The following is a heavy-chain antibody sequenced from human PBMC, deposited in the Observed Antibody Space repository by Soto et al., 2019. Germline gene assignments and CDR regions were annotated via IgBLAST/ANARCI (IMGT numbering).Heavy chain of an antibody. CDR1: GESFTSYW. J-gene: IGHJ4*02. CDR2: IYPCDSGT. Sequence: EFLSTWFTSSGESFTSYWIGLGRQMPGKGLEWMGIIYPCDSGTRYSPSSQGQVTISADKSISTAYLQWSSLKASDTAMYYCARVFEGEYLEADYWGQGTPVTVSS. CDR3: ARVFEGEYLEADY. V-gene: IGHV5-51*01. D-gene: IGHD1-20*01.